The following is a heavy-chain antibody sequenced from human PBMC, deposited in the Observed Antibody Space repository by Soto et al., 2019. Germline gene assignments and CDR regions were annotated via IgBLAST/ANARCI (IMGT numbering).Heavy chain of an antibody. Sequence: GASVKVSCKASGYTFTSYGISWVRQAPGQGLEWMGWISAYNGNTNYAQKLQGRVTMTTDTSTSTAYMELRSLRSDDTAVYYCARDRYYDFWSGPYYYYYGMDVWGQGTTVTV. CDR1: GYTFTSYG. D-gene: IGHD3-3*01. CDR2: ISAYNGNT. CDR3: ARDRYYDFWSGPYYYYYGMDV. J-gene: IGHJ6*02. V-gene: IGHV1-18*01.